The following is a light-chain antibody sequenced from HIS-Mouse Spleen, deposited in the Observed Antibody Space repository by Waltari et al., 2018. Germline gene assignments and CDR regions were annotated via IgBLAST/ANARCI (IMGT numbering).Light chain of an antibody. CDR3: CSYAGSSTWV. Sequence: QSALTQPASVSGSPGQSITIPCPGTSSDCGSYNLFSWYQQHPGKAPKLMIYEGSKRPSGVSNRFSGSKSGNTASLTISGLQAEDEADYYCCSYAGSSTWVFGGGTKLTVL. CDR1: SSDCGSYNL. CDR2: EGS. V-gene: IGLV2-23*01. J-gene: IGLJ3*02.